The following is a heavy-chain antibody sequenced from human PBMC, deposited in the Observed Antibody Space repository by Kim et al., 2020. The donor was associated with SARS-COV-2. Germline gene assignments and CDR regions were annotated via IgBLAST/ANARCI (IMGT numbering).Heavy chain of an antibody. J-gene: IGHJ1*01. CDR3: ANQGGFTGGAKYFQH. D-gene: IGHD2-2*01. V-gene: IGHV4-39*01. CDR2: VYYSGST. Sequence: SETLSLTCTVSGGSISRTTFYWGWIRQTPGKGLEWVGTVYYSGSTYYKPSLKSRVTISIDTSKNQFSLKLSSVTAADTAVYYCANQGGFTGGAKYFQHWGQGTLVTVSS. CDR1: GGSISRTTFY.